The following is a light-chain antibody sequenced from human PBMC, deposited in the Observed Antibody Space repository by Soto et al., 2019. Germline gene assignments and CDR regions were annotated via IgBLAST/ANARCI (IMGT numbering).Light chain of an antibody. CDR1: RVVTTY. CDR3: QQTFVTPWT. V-gene: IGKV1-39*01. CDR2: AAS. J-gene: IGKJ1*01. Sequence: DIQLTQSPSSLSASIGDRVTIACRASRVVTTYLNWYQQKPGKAPKVLIYAASRLHTGVPSRFSGSASGTEATLIITDLQPEDFATYYCQQTFVTPWTFGQGTRVE.